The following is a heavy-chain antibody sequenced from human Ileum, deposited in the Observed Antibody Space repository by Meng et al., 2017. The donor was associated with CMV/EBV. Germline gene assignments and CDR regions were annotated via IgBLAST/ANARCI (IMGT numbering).Heavy chain of an antibody. CDR2: ISRTGGST. V-gene: IGHV3-23*01. D-gene: IGHD3-10*01. CDR1: TFSSYD. CDR3: ARHLTYGSGSLSPYYFDC. Sequence: TFSSYDVSWVRQAPGKGLEWVSTISRTGGSTYHTDSVKGRFIISRNNSKNTLFLQMNSLSAEDTVVYYCARHLTYGSGSLSPYYFDCWGQGTLVTVSS. J-gene: IGHJ4*02.